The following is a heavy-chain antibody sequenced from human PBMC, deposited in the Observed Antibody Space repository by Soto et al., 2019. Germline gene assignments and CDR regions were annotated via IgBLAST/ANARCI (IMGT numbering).Heavy chain of an antibody. Sequence: GSLRLSCAASGFTLSSYSMNWVRQAPGKGLEWVSYISSSSSAIYYADSVKGRFTISRDNAKNSLYLQMNSLRDEDTAVYYCARDISGTYSYFDYWGQGTLVTVSS. J-gene: IGHJ4*02. V-gene: IGHV3-48*02. CDR3: ARDISGTYSYFDY. CDR1: GFTLSSYS. D-gene: IGHD1-26*01. CDR2: ISSSSSAI.